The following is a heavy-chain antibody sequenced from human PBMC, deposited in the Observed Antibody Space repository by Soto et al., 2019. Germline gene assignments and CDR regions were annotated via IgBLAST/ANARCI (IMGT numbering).Heavy chain of an antibody. V-gene: IGHV3-23*01. CDR2: ISGSGGST. CDR1: GFTFSSYA. D-gene: IGHD3-22*01. Sequence: GGSLRLSCAASGFTFSSYAMSWVRQAPGKGLEWVSAISGSGGSTYYADSVKGRFTISRDNSKNTLYLQMNSLRAEDTAVYYCAKDRVPWYYDSSGYYVDAFDIWGQGTMVTVSS. J-gene: IGHJ3*02. CDR3: AKDRVPWYYDSSGYYVDAFDI.